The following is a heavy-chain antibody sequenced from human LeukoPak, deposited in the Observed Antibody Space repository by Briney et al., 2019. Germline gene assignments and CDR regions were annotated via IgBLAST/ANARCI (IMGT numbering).Heavy chain of an antibody. CDR2: XSSSGSTI. D-gene: IGHD1-26*01. Sequence: GGSLRLSCAASGFTFSSYEMNWVRQAPGKGXXXXXXXSSSGSTIYYADSVKGRFTISRDNAKNSLYLQMNSLRAEDTAVYYCARDSPQGAQGYYGMDVWGQGTTVTVSS. V-gene: IGHV3-48*03. J-gene: IGHJ6*02. CDR3: ARDSPQGAQGYYGMDV. CDR1: GFTFSSYE.